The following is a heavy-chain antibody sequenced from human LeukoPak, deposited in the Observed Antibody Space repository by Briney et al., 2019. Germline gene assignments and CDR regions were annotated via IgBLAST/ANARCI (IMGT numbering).Heavy chain of an antibody. J-gene: IGHJ4*02. CDR3: ASTLLSLLLPDY. Sequence: ASLKVSCKASGYTFTGYYMHCVRQAPGEGLEWMGWINPNSGGTNSAQKFQGRVTLTRDTSISTAYMELSRLRSDDTAVYYCASTLLSLLLPDYWGQGTLVTVSS. CDR1: GYTFTGYY. V-gene: IGHV1-2*02. D-gene: IGHD3-10*01. CDR2: INPNSGGT.